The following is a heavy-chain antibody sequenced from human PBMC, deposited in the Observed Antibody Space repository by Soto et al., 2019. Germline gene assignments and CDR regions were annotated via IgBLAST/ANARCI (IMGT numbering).Heavy chain of an antibody. D-gene: IGHD1-26*01. CDR2: IYSGDTT. Sequence: HPGGSLRLSCAASGFTVSSNYMSWVRQAPGKGLEWVSIIYSGDTTYYADSVKGRFTISRDNSKNTLYLQMNSLRAGDTAVYYCARGGVGPRTLDYWGQGTLVTVSS. CDR3: ARGGVGPRTLDY. V-gene: IGHV3-53*01. J-gene: IGHJ4*02. CDR1: GFTVSSNY.